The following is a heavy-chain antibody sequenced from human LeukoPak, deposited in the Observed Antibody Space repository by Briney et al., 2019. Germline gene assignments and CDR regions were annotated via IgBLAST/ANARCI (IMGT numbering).Heavy chain of an antibody. V-gene: IGHV4-30-4*08. Sequence: PSETLSLTCTVSGGSISSGDYYWSWIRQPPGKGLEWIGYIYYSGSTYYNPSLKSRVTISVDTSKNQFSLKLSSVTAADTAVYYCASEPSSIEARWAYWGQGTLVTVSS. D-gene: IGHD6-6*01. CDR2: IYYSGST. CDR1: GGSISSGDYY. J-gene: IGHJ4*02. CDR3: ASEPSSIEARWAY.